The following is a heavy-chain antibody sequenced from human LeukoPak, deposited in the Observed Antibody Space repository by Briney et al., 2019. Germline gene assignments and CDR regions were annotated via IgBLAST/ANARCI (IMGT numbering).Heavy chain of an antibody. CDR1: GYSISSGYY. CDR2: IYHSGST. Sequence: SETLSLTCTVSGYSISSGYYWGWIRQPPGKGLEWIGSIYHSGSTYYNPSLKSRVTISVDTSKNQFSLKLSSVTAADTAVYYCATPGRIAVAGQFDYWGQGTLVTVSS. D-gene: IGHD6-19*01. J-gene: IGHJ4*02. CDR3: ATPGRIAVAGQFDY. V-gene: IGHV4-38-2*02.